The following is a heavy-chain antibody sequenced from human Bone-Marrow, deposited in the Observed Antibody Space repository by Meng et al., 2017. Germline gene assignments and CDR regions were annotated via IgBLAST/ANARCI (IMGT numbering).Heavy chain of an antibody. J-gene: IGHJ4*02. Sequence: GESLKISCVASGFRVTDAWMSWVRQAPGKGLEWVGRINSNSDGGTTDYAAPVKGRFTISRDDSKNTLYLQINSLRAEDTAIYYCAKVNWGGERVWGQGTLVTVSS. CDR3: AKVNWGGERV. V-gene: IGHV3-15*01. CDR1: GFRVTDAW. D-gene: IGHD7-27*01. CDR2: INSNSDGGTT.